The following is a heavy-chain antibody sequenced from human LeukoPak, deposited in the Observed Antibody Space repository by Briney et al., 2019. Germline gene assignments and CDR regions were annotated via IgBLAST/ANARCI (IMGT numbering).Heavy chain of an antibody. J-gene: IGHJ3*02. V-gene: IGHV3-23*01. Sequence: GGSLRLSCAASGFTFSDYAMSGVRLAPGKGREWVSAISGSGFTTYQVDSVKGRLTISSDSSKNTLYLQMNSLRAEDTAVYYCAKAKVGATNDAFDIWGQGTMVTVSS. CDR3: AKAKVGATNDAFDI. D-gene: IGHD1-26*01. CDR1: GFTFSDYA. CDR2: ISGSGFTT.